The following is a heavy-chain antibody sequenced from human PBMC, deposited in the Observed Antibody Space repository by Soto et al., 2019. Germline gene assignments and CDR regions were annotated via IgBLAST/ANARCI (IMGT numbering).Heavy chain of an antibody. Sequence: GGSLRLSCAASGFTFSSYWMHWVRQAPGKGLVWVSRINRDGSSTSYADSARGRVTISRDNAKNTLYLQVNGLRAEDTAVYYCAREILTTGEYYFDYWGQGILVTVSS. V-gene: IGHV3-74*01. CDR2: INRDGSST. CDR3: AREILTTGEYYFDY. CDR1: GFTFSSYW. D-gene: IGHD1-1*01. J-gene: IGHJ4*02.